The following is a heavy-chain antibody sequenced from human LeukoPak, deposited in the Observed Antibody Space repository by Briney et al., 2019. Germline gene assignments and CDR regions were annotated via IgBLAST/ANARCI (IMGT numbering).Heavy chain of an antibody. CDR2: IYYSGST. D-gene: IGHD3-9*01. CDR1: GGSISSYY. J-gene: IGHJ4*02. CDR3: ARRQTYFRYFDY. Sequence: SETLSLTCTVSGGSISSYYWSWIRQPPGKGLEWIGYIYYSGSTNYNPSLKSRVTISVDTSKNQFSLKLSSVTAADTAVYYCARRQTYFRYFDYWGQGTLVTVSS. V-gene: IGHV4-59*01.